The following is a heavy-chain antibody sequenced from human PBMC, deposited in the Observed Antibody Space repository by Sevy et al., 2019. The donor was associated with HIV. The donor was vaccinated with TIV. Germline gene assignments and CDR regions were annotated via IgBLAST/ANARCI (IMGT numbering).Heavy chain of an antibody. CDR1: GFDFRNYG. CDR3: VKGPHPAVTTSYAMDV. CDR2: IRYDGSTT. J-gene: IGHJ6*02. D-gene: IGHD4-17*01. V-gene: IGHV3-30*02. Sequence: GGSLRLSCTASGFDFRNYGMHWVRQAPDKGLQWLTFIRYDGSTTYYADSVRGRFTISRDNSKNTLFLQMNSLRREETAVYYCVKGPHPAVTTSYAMDVWGQGTTVTVSS.